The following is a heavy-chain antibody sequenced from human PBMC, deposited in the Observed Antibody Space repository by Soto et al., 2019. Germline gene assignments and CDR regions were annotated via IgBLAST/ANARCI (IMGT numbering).Heavy chain of an antibody. CDR1: GGSISSGGYY. J-gene: IGHJ4*02. Sequence: SETLSLTCTVSGGSISSGGYYWSWIRQHPGKGLEWIGYIYYSGSTYYNPSLKSRVTISVDTSKNQFSLKLSSVTAADTAVYYCARVFMITFGGVIAYFDYWGQGTLVTVSS. CDR2: IYYSGST. V-gene: IGHV4-31*03. CDR3: ARVFMITFGGVIAYFDY. D-gene: IGHD3-16*02.